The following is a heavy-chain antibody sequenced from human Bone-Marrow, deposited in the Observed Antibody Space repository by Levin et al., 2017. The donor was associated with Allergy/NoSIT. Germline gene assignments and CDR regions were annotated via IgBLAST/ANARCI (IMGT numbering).Heavy chain of an antibody. CDR2: INDNGGQT. Sequence: SGGSLRLSCAASGFTFSTYTLSWVRQAPGKGLEWVSGINDNGGQTYYADAVKGRFTISRDNSKSTLYLQMNSLRGEDTAVYFCAKGTQSYFFGSGSNYFDTWGQGARVTVSS. D-gene: IGHD3-10*01. J-gene: IGHJ4*02. V-gene: IGHV3-23*01. CDR3: AKGTQSYFFGSGSNYFDT. CDR1: GFTFSTYT.